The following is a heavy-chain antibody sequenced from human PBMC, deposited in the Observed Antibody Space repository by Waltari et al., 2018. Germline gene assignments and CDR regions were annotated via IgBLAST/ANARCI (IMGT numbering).Heavy chain of an antibody. CDR2: ITTDGSSK. V-gene: IGHV3-74*01. CDR3: TRDAVGHMDV. J-gene: IGHJ6*03. D-gene: IGHD2-15*01. Sequence: EVQLVESGGGLVQPGGSLRLSCSVSGFPFSHYWMNWVRQAPGKGLEWVAHITTDGSSKNYADSVTGRFTISRDNTKDTLYREMNSLTAEDTAVYYCTRDAVGHMDVWGKGTTVTVS. CDR1: GFPFSHYW.